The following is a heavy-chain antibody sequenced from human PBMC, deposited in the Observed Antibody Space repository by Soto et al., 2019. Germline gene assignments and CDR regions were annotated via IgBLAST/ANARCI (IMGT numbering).Heavy chain of an antibody. V-gene: IGHV5-51*01. CDR2: IYPGDSDT. D-gene: IGHD1-20*01. J-gene: IGHJ3*02. CDR1: GYTFTNHW. CDR3: AAGYKTVLDAFAI. Sequence: GESLKISCQGSGYTFTNHWIGWVRQMPGKGLEWMGIIYPGDSDTRYSPSFQGQVTPSADKSISTAYLQWSSLKASDTAMYYCAAGYKTVLDAFAIWGQGTLVTVSS.